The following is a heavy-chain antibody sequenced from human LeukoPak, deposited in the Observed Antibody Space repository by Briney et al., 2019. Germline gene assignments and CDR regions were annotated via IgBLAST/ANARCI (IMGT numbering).Heavy chain of an antibody. V-gene: IGHV3-30*18. Sequence: GGSLRLSCAASGFILHNHAMHWVRQAPGKGPEWVAVISYDGSNKYYADSVKGRFTISRDNSKNTLYLQMNSLRAKDTAVYYCAKDKDGYNDYWGQGTLVTVSS. CDR1: GFILHNHA. CDR2: ISYDGSNK. D-gene: IGHD5-24*01. J-gene: IGHJ4*02. CDR3: AKDKDGYNDY.